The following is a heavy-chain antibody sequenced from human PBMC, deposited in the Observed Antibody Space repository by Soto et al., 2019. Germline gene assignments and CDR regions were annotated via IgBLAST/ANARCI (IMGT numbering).Heavy chain of an antibody. V-gene: IGHV3-23*01. CDR1: GFTFSNYA. CDR2: ISASGGST. J-gene: IGHJ4*02. CDR3: AKAGDLGTYHRPSDY. D-gene: IGHD3-16*02. Sequence: EVQLMESGGGLVQPGGSLRLPCAASGFTFSNYAMSWVRQAPGKGLEWVSAISASGGSTYYADSVKGRFTISRDNSKNTLYLQMNSLRAEDTAVYYCAKAGDLGTYHRPSDYWGQGTLVTVSS.